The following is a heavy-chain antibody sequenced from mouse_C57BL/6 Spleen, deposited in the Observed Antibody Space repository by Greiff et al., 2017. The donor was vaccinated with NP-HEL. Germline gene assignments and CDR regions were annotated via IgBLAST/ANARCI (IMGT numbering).Heavy chain of an antibody. Sequence: VQLQQPGAELVRPGSSVKLSCKASGYTFTSYWMHWVKQRPIQGLEWIGNIDPSDSETYYNQKFKDKATLTVDKSSSTAYMQLSSLTSEDSAVYYCARGGYFDYWGQGTTLTVSS. CDR1: GYTFTSYW. CDR2: IDPSDSET. J-gene: IGHJ2*01. CDR3: ARGGYFDY. V-gene: IGHV1-52*01. D-gene: IGHD1-1*02.